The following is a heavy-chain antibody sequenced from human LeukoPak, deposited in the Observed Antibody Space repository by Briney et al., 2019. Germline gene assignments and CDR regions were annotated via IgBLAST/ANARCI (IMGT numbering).Heavy chain of an antibody. CDR2: IIPVFGTA. J-gene: IGHJ4*02. D-gene: IGHD3-3*01. CDR3: ARGFGVVTPDRLYYFDY. CDR1: GYTFTSYY. V-gene: IGHV1-69*13. Sequence: SVKVSCKASGYTFTSYYMHWVRQAPGQGLEWMGGIIPVFGTANYAQKFQGRVTITADESTSTAYMELSSLRSEDTAVYYCARGFGVVTPDRLYYFDYWGQGTLVTVSS.